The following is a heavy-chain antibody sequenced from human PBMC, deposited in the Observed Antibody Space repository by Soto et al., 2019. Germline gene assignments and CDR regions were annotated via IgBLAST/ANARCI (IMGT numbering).Heavy chain of an antibody. CDR3: ARDNYGDYLPDY. CDR1: GFTFSSYG. Sequence: QVQLVESGGGVVQPGRSLRLSCAASGFTFSSYGMHWVRQAPGKGLEWVAVIWYDGSNKYYADSVKGRFTISRDNSKNTLYLQMNSLRAEDTAVYYCARDNYGDYLPDYWGQGTLVTVSS. J-gene: IGHJ4*02. D-gene: IGHD4-17*01. V-gene: IGHV3-33*01. CDR2: IWYDGSNK.